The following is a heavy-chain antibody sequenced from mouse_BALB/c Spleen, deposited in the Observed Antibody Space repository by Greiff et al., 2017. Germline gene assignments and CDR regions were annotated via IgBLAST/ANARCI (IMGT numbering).Heavy chain of an antibody. CDR1: GYSFTGYY. CDR2: ISCYNGAT. Sequence: LVKTGASVKISCKASGYSFTGYYMHWVKQSHGKSLEWIGYISCYNGATSYNQKFKGKATFTVDTSSSTAYMQFNSLTPEDSAVYYCARDGSSYGWFAYWGQGTLVTVSA. CDR3: ARDGSSYGWFAY. V-gene: IGHV1S34*01. D-gene: IGHD1-1*01. J-gene: IGHJ3*01.